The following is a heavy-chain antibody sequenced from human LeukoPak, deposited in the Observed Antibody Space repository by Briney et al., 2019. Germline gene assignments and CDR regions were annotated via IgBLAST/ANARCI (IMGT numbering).Heavy chain of an antibody. CDR2: IKQDGSEK. CDR3: ARAAKYYYGSETYYFFDY. Sequence: GSLRLSCAASGFTFSTYWMSWVRQAPGKGLEWVANIKQDGSEKYYMDSVKGRFTISRDTAKNSLYLQMNSLRAEDTAVYYCARAAKYYYGSETYYFFDYWGQGTLVTVSS. V-gene: IGHV3-7*01. D-gene: IGHD3-10*01. J-gene: IGHJ4*02. CDR1: GFTFSTYW.